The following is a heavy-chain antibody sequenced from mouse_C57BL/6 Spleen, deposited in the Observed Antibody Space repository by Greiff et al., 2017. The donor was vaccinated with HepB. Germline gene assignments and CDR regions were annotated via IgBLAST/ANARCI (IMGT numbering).Heavy chain of an antibody. V-gene: IGHV5-9*01. CDR3: ARHVWDGAWFAY. Sequence: EVKLVESGGGLVKPGGSLKLSCAASGFTFSSYTMSWVRQTPEKRLEWVATISGGGGNTYYPDSVKGRFTISRDNAKNTLYLQMSSLRSEDTALYYCARHVWDGAWFAYWGQGTLVTVSA. J-gene: IGHJ3*01. CDR1: GFTFSSYT. CDR2: ISGGGGNT. D-gene: IGHD2-10*02.